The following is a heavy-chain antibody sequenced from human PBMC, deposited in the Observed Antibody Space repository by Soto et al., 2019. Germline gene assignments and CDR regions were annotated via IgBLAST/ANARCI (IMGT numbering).Heavy chain of an antibody. Sequence: EVQLVESGGGLVKPGGSLRLSCAASGFTFSSYSMNWVRQAPGKGLEWVSAISSSSSYIYYADSVKGRFTISRDNAKNTRSLQVNSLRAEDTALYCCAKDPNGDHVGGFEMWGQGTKVTVSS. CDR1: GFTFSSYS. CDR3: AKDPNGDHVGGFEM. V-gene: IGHV3-21*04. J-gene: IGHJ3*02. CDR2: ISSSSSYI. D-gene: IGHD4-17*01.